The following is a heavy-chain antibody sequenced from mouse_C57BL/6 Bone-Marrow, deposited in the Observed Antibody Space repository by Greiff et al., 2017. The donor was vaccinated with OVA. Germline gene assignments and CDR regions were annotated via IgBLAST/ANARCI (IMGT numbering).Heavy chain of an antibody. V-gene: IGHV5-6*01. Sequence: EVQVVESGGDLVKPGGSLKLSCAASGFTFSSYGMSWVRQTPDKRLEWVATISSGGSYTYYPDSVKGRFTISRDNAKNTLYLQMSSLKSEDTAMYYCARQGSITTVVANYFDYWGQGTTLTVSS. CDR2: ISSGGSYT. CDR1: GFTFSSYG. D-gene: IGHD1-1*01. CDR3: ARQGSITTVVANYFDY. J-gene: IGHJ2*01.